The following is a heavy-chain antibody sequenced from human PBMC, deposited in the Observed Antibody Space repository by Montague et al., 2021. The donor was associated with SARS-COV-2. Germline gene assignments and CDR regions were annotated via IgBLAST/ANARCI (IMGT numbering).Heavy chain of an antibody. CDR1: GGSTSSYY. CDR2: IYYSGST. D-gene: IGHD2-2*01. V-gene: IGHV4-59*05. Sequence: SETLSLTCTVSGGSTSSYYWSWIRQPPGKGLEWIGSIYYSGSTYYNPSLKSRVTISVDTSKNQFSLKLSSVTAADTAVYYCARQGDQLLLEYWFDPWGQGTLVTVSS. J-gene: IGHJ5*02. CDR3: ARQGDQLLLEYWFDP.